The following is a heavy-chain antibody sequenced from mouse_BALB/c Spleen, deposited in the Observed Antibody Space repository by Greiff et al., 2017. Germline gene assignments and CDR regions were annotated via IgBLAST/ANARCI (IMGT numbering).Heavy chain of an antibody. CDR1: GFSLTGYG. CDR2: IWGDGST. CDR3: ASYYYGSSYGNYAMDY. V-gene: IGHV2-6-7*01. D-gene: IGHD1-1*01. Sequence: VMLVESGPGLVAPSQSLSITCTVSGFSLTGYGVNWVRQPPGKGLEWLGMIWGDGSTDYNSALKSRLSISKDNSKSQVFLKMNSLQTDDTARYYCASYYYGSSYGNYAMDYWGQGTSVAVSS. J-gene: IGHJ4*01.